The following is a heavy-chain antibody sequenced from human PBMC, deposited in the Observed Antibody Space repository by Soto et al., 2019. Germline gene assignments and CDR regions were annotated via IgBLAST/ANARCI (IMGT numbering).Heavy chain of an antibody. CDR3: ARDRINTYYYYGMDV. CDR2: IYCSGST. CDR1: GGSVSSGSYY. J-gene: IGHJ6*02. Sequence: PSETLSLTCTVSGGSVSSGSYYWSWIRQPPGKGLEWIGYIYCSGSTNYNPSLKSRVTISVDTSKNQFSLKLSSVTAADTAVYYCARDRINTYYYYGMDVWGQGTTVTVSS. V-gene: IGHV4-61*01.